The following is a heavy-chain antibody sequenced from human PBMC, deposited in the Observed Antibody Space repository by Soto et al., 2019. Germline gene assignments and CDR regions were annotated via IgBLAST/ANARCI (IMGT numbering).Heavy chain of an antibody. CDR1: GGSISSYY. Sequence: SETLSLTCTVSGGSISSYYWSWIRQPPGKGLEWIGYIYYSGSTNYNPSLKSRVTISVDTSKNQFSLKLRSVTAADTAVYYCARGEYVISDYYYYGMHVWGQGTTLTVYS. CDR3: ARGEYVISDYYYYGMHV. CDR2: IYYSGST. D-gene: IGHD3-16*01. J-gene: IGHJ6*02. V-gene: IGHV4-59*01.